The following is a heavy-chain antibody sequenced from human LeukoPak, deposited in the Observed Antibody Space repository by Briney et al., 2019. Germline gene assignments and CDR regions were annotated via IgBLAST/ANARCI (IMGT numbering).Heavy chain of an antibody. D-gene: IGHD6-6*01. V-gene: IGHV3-7*03. Sequence: PGGSLRLSCVASGLIVSNHWMSWVRQAPGKGLEWVANIKEDRGREYYMDSVKGRFTISKDSAKNSLYLQMNSLRVEDTAMYYCATFLEQLDAGYYYYGMDVWGQGTTVTVSS. CDR2: IKEDRGRE. CDR1: GLIVSNHW. J-gene: IGHJ6*02. CDR3: ATFLEQLDAGYYYYGMDV.